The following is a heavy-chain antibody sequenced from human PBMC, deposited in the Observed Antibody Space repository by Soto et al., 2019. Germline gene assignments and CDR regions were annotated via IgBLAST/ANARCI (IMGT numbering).Heavy chain of an antibody. D-gene: IGHD3-10*01. CDR1: GGSISSGGYS. V-gene: IGHV4-30-2*02. Sequence: SETLSLTFAVSGGSISSGGYSWSWIRQPPGKGLEWIGYIYHSGSTYYNPSLKSRVTISVDRSKNQFSLKLSSVTAADSAVYYCARLSGDYYGSDVWGQGTTVTVSS. CDR3: ARLSGDYYGSDV. J-gene: IGHJ6*02. CDR2: IYHSGST.